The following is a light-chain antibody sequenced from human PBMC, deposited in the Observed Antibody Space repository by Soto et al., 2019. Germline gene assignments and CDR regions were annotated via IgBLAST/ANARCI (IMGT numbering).Light chain of an antibody. CDR3: SSDTSSSVFV. CDR1: SSDVGGYNY. V-gene: IGLV2-14*01. J-gene: IGLJ1*01. CDR2: EVS. Sequence: QSVLTQPASVSGSPGQSITISCTGTSSDVGGYNYVSWYQQRPGKAPKLMIYEVSNRPSGVSNRFSGSKSGNTASLTISGLQAEDEAEYYCSSDTSSSVFVFGTGTKVTVL.